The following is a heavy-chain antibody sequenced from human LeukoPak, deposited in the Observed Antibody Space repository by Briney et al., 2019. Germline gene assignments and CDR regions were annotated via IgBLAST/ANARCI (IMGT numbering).Heavy chain of an antibody. CDR3: ASSYSSGWYYFDY. J-gene: IGHJ4*02. V-gene: IGHV4-30-4*08. CDR2: IYYSGST. Sequence: SQTLSLTCTVSGGSISSGDYDWSWIRQPPGKGLEWIGYIYYSGSTYYNPSHKSRVTISVDTSKNQFSLKLSSVTAADTAVYYCASSYSSGWYYFDYWGQGTLVTVSS. CDR1: GGSISSGDYD. D-gene: IGHD6-19*01.